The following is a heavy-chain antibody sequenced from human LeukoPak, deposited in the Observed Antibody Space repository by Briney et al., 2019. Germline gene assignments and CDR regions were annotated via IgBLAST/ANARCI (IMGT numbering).Heavy chain of an antibody. CDR3: ARDSGIAVAGTDFDY. CDR2: ISAYNGNT. J-gene: IGHJ4*02. V-gene: IGHV1-18*01. CDR1: GYIFTNYG. D-gene: IGHD6-19*01. Sequence: ASVKVSCKASGYIFTNYGISWVRQAPGQGLEWMGWISAYNGNTNYAQKLQGRVTMTTDTSTSTAYMELRSLRSDDTAVYYCARDSGIAVAGTDFDYWGQGTLVTVSS.